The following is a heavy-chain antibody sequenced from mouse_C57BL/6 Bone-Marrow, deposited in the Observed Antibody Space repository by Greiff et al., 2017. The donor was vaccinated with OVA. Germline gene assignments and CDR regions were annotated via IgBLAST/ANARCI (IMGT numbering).Heavy chain of an antibody. Sequence: VMLVESGPGLVAPSQTLSITCTVSGFSLTSYGVDWVRQSPGKGLEWLGEIWGVGSTNYNSALETRLSNSKDNSKSQVFLKMNSLQTDDTAMYCCAVYDMGFAYWGQGTLVTVSA. CDR2: IWGVGST. CDR3: AVYDMGFAY. J-gene: IGHJ3*01. V-gene: IGHV2-6*01. D-gene: IGHD1-1*01. CDR1: GFSLTSYG.